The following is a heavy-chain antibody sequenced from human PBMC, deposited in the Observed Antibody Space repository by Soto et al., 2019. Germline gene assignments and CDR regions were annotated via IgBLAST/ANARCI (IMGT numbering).Heavy chain of an antibody. CDR1: GFTFSSYS. CDR3: AGNYDYIWGSYRYTGSYYFDY. Sequence: GGSLRLSCAASGFTFSSYSMNWVRQAPGKGLEWVSYISSSSTIYYADSVKGRFTISRDNAKNSLYLQMNSLRAEDTAGYYCAGNYDYIWGSYRYTGSYYFDYWGQGTLVTVSS. J-gene: IGHJ4*02. CDR2: ISSSSTI. V-gene: IGHV3-48*01. D-gene: IGHD3-16*02.